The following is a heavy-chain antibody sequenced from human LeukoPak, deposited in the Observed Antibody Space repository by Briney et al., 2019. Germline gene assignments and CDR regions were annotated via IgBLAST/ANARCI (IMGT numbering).Heavy chain of an antibody. D-gene: IGHD3-9*01. CDR1: GYTLTELS. V-gene: IGHV1-24*01. J-gene: IGHJ6*03. Sequence: ASVKVSCKVSGYTLTELSMHWVRQAPGKGLEWMGGFDPEDGETIYAQKFQGRVTMTEDTSTDTAYMELSSLRSEDTAAYYCATVAFRYYDILTGYYRNMDVWGKGTTVTVSS. CDR2: FDPEDGET. CDR3: ATVAFRYYDILTGYYRNMDV.